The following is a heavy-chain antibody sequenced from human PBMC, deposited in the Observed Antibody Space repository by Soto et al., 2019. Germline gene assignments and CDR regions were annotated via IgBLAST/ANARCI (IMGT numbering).Heavy chain of an antibody. D-gene: IGHD3-3*01. J-gene: IGHJ4*02. CDR1: GFTFSNAW. CDR3: TTEVLRFLEWPNAY. V-gene: IGHV3-15*01. CDR2: IKSKTDGGTT. Sequence: GGSLRLSCAASGFTFSNAWMSWVRQAPGKGLEWVGRIKSKTDGGTTDYAAPVKGRFTISRDDSKNTLYLQMNSLKTEDTAVYYCTTEVLRFLEWPNAYWGQGTLVTVSS.